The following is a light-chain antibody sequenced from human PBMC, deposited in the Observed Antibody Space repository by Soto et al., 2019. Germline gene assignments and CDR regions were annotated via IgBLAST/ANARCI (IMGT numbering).Light chain of an antibody. CDR2: ENN. V-gene: IGLV1-51*02. CDR3: GTGDSSLSAGEV. J-gene: IGLJ2*01. Sequence: QSVLTQPPSVSAAPGQRVTISCSGSTSDIGNNYVAWYQQLPATAPKLLIYENNKRPTGIPDRFSGSKSGTSATLGITGLQTGDEADYYCGTGDSSLSAGEVFGGGTKVTVL. CDR1: TSDIGNNY.